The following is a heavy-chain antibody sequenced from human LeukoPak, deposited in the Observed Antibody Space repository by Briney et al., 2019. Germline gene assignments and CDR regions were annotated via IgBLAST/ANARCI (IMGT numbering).Heavy chain of an antibody. CDR3: ARVHNWNPAGAFDI. V-gene: IGHV6-1*01. Sequence: SQTLSLTCAISGDSVSSNIASWNWIRQSPSRGLEWLGRTYYRSKWYNDYAVYVKSRITINPDTSKNQFSLQLNSVTPEDTAVYYCARVHNWNPAGAFDIWGQGTVVTVSS. J-gene: IGHJ3*02. CDR1: GDSVSSNIAS. CDR2: TYYRSKWYN. D-gene: IGHD1-1*01.